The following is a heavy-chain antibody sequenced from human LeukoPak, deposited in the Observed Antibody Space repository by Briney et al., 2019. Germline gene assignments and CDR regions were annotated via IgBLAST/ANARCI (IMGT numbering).Heavy chain of an antibody. CDR1: GGSISSGGYY. J-gene: IGHJ4*02. V-gene: IGHV4-30-2*01. Sequence: PSETLSLTCTVSGGSISSGGYYWNWIRQPPGKGLEWIGYIYHSGSTYYNPSLKSRVTISVDRSKNQFSLKLSSVTAADTAIYYCARDGRAGSLFAYWGQGTLVTASS. CDR3: ARDGRAGSLFAY. D-gene: IGHD3-10*01. CDR2: IYHSGST.